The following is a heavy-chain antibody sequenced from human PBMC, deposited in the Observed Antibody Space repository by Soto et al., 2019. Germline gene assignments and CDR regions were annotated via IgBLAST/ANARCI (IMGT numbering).Heavy chain of an antibody. CDR2: IIPILGIA. CDR1: GGTFSSYT. V-gene: IGHV1-69*02. CDR3: ARVLIDDSSGYYQTDAFDI. D-gene: IGHD3-22*01. J-gene: IGHJ3*02. Sequence: QVQLVQSGAEVKKPGSSVKVSCKASGGTFSSYTISWVRQAPGQGIEWMGRIIPILGIANYAQKFQGRVTITADQSTSTAYMERSSLRSEDTAVYYCARVLIDDSSGYYQTDAFDIWGQGTMVTVSS.